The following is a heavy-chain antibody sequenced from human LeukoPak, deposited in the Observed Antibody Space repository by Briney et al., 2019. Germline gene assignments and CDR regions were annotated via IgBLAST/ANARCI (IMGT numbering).Heavy chain of an antibody. CDR1: GYTFSSFG. V-gene: IGHV1-18*01. CDR3: ARIRLGELSLSDY. Sequence: GASVKVSCKASGYTFSSFGISWVRQAPGQGLEWMGWISTYNGNTNYAQKLQGRVTMTTDTSTSTAYMELRSLRSDDTAVYYCARIRLGELSLSDYWGQGTLVTVSS. CDR2: ISTYNGNT. D-gene: IGHD3-16*02. J-gene: IGHJ4*02.